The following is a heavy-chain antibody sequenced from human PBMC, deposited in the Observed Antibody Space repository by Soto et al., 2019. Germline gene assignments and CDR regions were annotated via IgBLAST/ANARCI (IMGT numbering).Heavy chain of an antibody. Sequence: QITLKESGPTLVKPTQTLTLTCTFSGFSLSTSEVAVGWIRQPPGKALEWLALIYWDDDKRYSPSLKSRLTXXKXXSKNQVVLTMTNMDPVDTATYYCAHRGSYYDFSGYSYYFDYWGQGTLVTVSS. V-gene: IGHV2-5*02. J-gene: IGHJ4*02. CDR3: AHRGSYYDFSGYSYYFDY. CDR1: GFSLSTSEVA. CDR2: IYWDDDK. D-gene: IGHD3-22*01.